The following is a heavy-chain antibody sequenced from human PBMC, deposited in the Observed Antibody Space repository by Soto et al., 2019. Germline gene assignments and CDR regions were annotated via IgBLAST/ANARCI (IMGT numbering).Heavy chain of an antibody. CDR3: AGGPYYDFWSGYPNNYYYYYMDV. J-gene: IGHJ6*03. Sequence: GGSLRLSCAASGFTFSSYWMSWVRQAPGKGLEWVANIKQDGSEKYYVDSVKGRFTISRDNAKNSLYLQMNSLRAEDTAVYYCAGGPYYDFWSGYPNNYYYYYMDVWGKGTTVTVSS. D-gene: IGHD3-3*01. CDR1: GFTFSSYW. CDR2: IKQDGSEK. V-gene: IGHV3-7*01.